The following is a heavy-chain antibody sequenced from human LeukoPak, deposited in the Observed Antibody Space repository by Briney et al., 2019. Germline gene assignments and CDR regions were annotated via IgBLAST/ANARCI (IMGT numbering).Heavy chain of an antibody. V-gene: IGHV3-23*01. CDR3: ARGEGLGMVRGKYFDY. CDR2: ISGGAGGT. D-gene: IGHD3-10*01. Sequence: GGSLRLSCAVSGITLSNYGMSWVRQAPGKGLEWVAGISGGAGGTNYADSVKGRFTISRDNSKNTLYLQMNSLRPEDTAVYYCARGEGLGMVRGKYFDYWGQGTLVAVSS. CDR1: GITLSNYG. J-gene: IGHJ4*02.